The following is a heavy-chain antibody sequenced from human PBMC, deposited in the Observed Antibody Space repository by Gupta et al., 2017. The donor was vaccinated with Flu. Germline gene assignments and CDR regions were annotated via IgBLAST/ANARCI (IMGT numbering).Heavy chain of an antibody. V-gene: IGHV3-48*03. CDR2: ISSSGVP. CDR3: ARGHWDS. Sequence: EVQLVESGGGLVQPGGSLRLYCAASGFTFSDHDVSWVRQAPGKGLEWVSFISSSGVPYYTDSVKGHFTISRDNAKNSVYLQMDSLRAEDTAFYYCARGHWDSWGQGTLVTVSS. CDR1: GFTFSDHD. J-gene: IGHJ4*02.